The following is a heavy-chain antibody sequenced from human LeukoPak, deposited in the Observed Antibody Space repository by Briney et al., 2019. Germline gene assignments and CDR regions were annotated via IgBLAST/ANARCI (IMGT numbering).Heavy chain of an antibody. Sequence: GGSLRLSCAASGFTFSDHYMDWVRQAPGKGLEWVGRTRNKANSYTTEYAASVKGRFTISRDDSKNSLYLQMNSLKTEDTAVYYCARGPEDGYNSNCYMDVWGKGTTVTVSS. D-gene: IGHD5-24*01. V-gene: IGHV3-72*01. CDR3: ARGPEDGYNSNCYMDV. J-gene: IGHJ6*03. CDR1: GFTFSDHY. CDR2: TRNKANSYTT.